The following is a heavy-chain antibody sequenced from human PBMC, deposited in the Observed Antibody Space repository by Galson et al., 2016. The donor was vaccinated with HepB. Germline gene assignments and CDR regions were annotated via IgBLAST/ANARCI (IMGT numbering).Heavy chain of an antibody. D-gene: IGHD2-15*01. CDR1: GDSVSRNSAA. CDR2: TYYRSKWYN. CDR3: VRDGLGHCSGGSCHSTFDY. Sequence: CAISGDSVSRNSAAWNWIRQSPSRGLEWLGRTYYRSKWYNDYAVSVKSRITINPDTSKNQFSLQLNSVTPEGTAVYYCVRDGLGHCSGGSCHSTFDYWGQGTLVTVSS. V-gene: IGHV6-1*01. J-gene: IGHJ4*02.